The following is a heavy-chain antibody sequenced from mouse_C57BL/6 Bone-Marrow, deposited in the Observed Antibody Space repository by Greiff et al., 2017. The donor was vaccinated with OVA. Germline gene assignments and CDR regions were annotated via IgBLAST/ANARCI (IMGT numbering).Heavy chain of an antibody. CDR2: IYPGSGST. CDR1: GYTFTSYW. CDR3: ARPYYYGSSYGDYAMDY. D-gene: IGHD1-1*01. J-gene: IGHJ4*01. V-gene: IGHV1-55*01. Sequence: QVQLKQPGAELVKPGASVKMSCKASGYTFTSYWITWVKQRPGQGLEWIGDIYPGSGSTNYNEKFKSKATLTVDTSSSTAYMQLSSLTSEDSAVYYCARPYYYGSSYGDYAMDYWGQGTSVTVSP.